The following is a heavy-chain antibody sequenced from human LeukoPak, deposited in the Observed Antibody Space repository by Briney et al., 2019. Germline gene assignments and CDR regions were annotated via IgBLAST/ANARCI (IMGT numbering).Heavy chain of an antibody. V-gene: IGHV1-18*01. CDR1: GYTFTSYG. J-gene: IGHJ4*02. D-gene: IGHD3-10*01. CDR2: ISAYNGNT. CDR3: ARDRAYYYGSGGPPSDY. Sequence: GASVKVSCKASGYTFTSYGISWVRQAPGQGLEWMGWISAYNGNTNYAQKLQGRVTMTTDTSTSTAYTELRSLRSDDTAVYYCARDRAYYYGSGGPPSDYWGQGTLVTVSS.